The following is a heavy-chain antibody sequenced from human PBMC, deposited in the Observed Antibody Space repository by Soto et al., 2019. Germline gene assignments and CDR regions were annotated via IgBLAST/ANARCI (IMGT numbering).Heavy chain of an antibody. Sequence: GSLRLSCAASGFTFSSYAMHWVRQAPGKGLEWVAVISYDGSNKYYADSVKGRFTISRDNSKNTLYLQMNSLRAEDTAVYYCARAQNSGYDDYFDYWGQGTLVTVSS. V-gene: IGHV3-30-3*01. CDR2: ISYDGSNK. CDR1: GFTFSSYA. D-gene: IGHD5-12*01. CDR3: ARAQNSGYDDYFDY. J-gene: IGHJ4*02.